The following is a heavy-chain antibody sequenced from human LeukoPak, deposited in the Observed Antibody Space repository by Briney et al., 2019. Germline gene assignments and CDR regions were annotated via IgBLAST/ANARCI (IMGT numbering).Heavy chain of an antibody. J-gene: IGHJ4*02. V-gene: IGHV4-4*07. Sequence: SETLSLTCTVSGGSISSYYWSWIRQPAGKGLEWIGRIYTSGSTNYNPSLKSRVTISVDTSKKQFSLKLSSVTAADTAVYYCARDDTGYSSGWSKDFDYWGQGTLVTVSS. CDR3: ARDDTGYSSGWSKDFDY. D-gene: IGHD6-19*01. CDR2: IYTSGST. CDR1: GGSISSYY.